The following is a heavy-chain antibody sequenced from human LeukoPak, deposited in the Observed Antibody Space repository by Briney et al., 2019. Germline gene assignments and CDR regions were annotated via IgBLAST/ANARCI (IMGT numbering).Heavy chain of an antibody. CDR1: GFTFSAYA. D-gene: IGHD3-10*01. CDR3: AKDRGGNWFDP. Sequence: GGSLRLSCTASGFTFSAYAMMWVRQAPGKGPEWVSAIRGGGTSELYADSVKGRFRISRDNSKNTLYLQMNSLRAEDTAVYYCAKDRGGNWFDPWGQGTLVTVSS. V-gene: IGHV3-23*01. CDR2: IRGGGTSE. J-gene: IGHJ5*02.